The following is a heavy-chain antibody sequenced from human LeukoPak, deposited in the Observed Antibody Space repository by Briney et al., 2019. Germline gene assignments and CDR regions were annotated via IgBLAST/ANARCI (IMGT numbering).Heavy chain of an antibody. V-gene: IGHV1-18*01. CDR2: ISAYNGNT. D-gene: IGHD5-24*01. CDR3: ARALLWEMATISYFDY. Sequence: ASVKVSCRASGYTFTSYGISRVRQAPGQGLEWMGWISAYNGNTNYAQKLQGRVTMTTDTSTSTACMELRSLRSDDTAVYYCARALLWEMATISYFDYWGQGTLVTVSS. CDR1: GYTFTSYG. J-gene: IGHJ4*02.